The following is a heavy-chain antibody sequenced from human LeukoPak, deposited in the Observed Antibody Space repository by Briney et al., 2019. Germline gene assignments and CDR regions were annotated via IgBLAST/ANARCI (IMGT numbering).Heavy chain of an antibody. CDR3: PKDSSLAYYDSSGSATMGDY. D-gene: IGHD3-22*01. CDR2: ISGSGGST. Sequence: PGGSLRLSCAASGFTFSSYAMSWVRQAPGKGLEWVSAISGSGGSTYYADSVKGRFTISRDNSKNTLYLQMNSLRAEDTAVYYCPKDSSLAYYDSSGSATMGDYWGQGTLVTVSS. CDR1: GFTFSSYA. V-gene: IGHV3-23*01. J-gene: IGHJ4*02.